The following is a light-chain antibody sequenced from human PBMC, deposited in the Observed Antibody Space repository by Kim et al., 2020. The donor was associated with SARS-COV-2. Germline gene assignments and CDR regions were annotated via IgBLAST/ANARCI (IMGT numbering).Light chain of an antibody. CDR2: GAS. CDR3: QQYDRSPNT. J-gene: IGKJ2*01. Sequence: EIVLTQSPGTLSLSPGERATLSCRASQRISSTYLAWYQHKPDQAPRLLIHGASSRATGIPDRFSGSWSGTDFTLTISRLEPEDFAVYYCQQYDRSPNTFGQETELEI. V-gene: IGKV3-20*01. CDR1: QRISSTY.